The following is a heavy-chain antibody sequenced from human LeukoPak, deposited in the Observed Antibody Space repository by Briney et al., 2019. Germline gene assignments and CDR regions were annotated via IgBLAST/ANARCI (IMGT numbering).Heavy chain of an antibody. V-gene: IGHV3-74*01. J-gene: IGHJ4*02. D-gene: IGHD1-26*01. CDR2: INEDGSTT. Sequence: GGSLRLSCAASGFTFSSNWMHWVRQAPGKGLVWVSRINEDGSTTNYADSVKGRSTIFRDNAKNTLYLQMNSLRAEDTAVYYCVRDLGGRSGHWGQGALVTVSS. CDR3: VRDLGGRSGH. CDR1: GFTFSSNW.